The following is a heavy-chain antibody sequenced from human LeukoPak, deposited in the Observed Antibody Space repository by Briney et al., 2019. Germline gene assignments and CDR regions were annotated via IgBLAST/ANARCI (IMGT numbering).Heavy chain of an antibody. CDR1: GGSISSSSYY. CDR3: ARAASIAGGETPTFDP. D-gene: IGHD6-13*01. Sequence: KPSETLSLTCTVSGGSISSSSYYWGWIRQPPGKGLEWIGSIYYSGSTYYNPSLKSRVTISVDTSKNQFSLELSSVTAADTAVYYCARAASIAGGETPTFDPWGQGTLVTVSS. J-gene: IGHJ5*02. V-gene: IGHV4-39*07. CDR2: IYYSGST.